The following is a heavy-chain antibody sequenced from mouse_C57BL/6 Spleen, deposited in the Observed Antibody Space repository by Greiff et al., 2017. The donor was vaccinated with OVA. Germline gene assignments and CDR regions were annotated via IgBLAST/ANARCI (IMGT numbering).Heavy chain of an antibody. J-gene: IGHJ4*01. CDR2: ISSGSSTI. CDR1: GFTFSDYG. CDR3: ARWKDGYHYYAMDY. Sequence: EVKLVESGGGLVKPGGSLKLSCAASGFTFSDYGMHWVRQAPEKGLEWVAYISSGSSTIYYADTVKGRFTISRDNAKNTLFLQMTSLRSEDTAMYYCARWKDGYHYYAMDYWGQGTSGTVSS. V-gene: IGHV5-17*01. D-gene: IGHD2-3*01.